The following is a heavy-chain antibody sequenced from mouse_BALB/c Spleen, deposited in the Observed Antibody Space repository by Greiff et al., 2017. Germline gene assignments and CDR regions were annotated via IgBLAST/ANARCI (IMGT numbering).Heavy chain of an antibody. CDR2: INPSNGGT. J-gene: IGHJ4*01. CDR3: TGGTARGPYARDY. CDR1: GYTFTSYY. D-gene: IGHD3-2*01. V-gene: IGHV1S81*02. Sequence: QVQLQQPGAELVKPGASVKLSCKASGYTFTSYYMYWVKQRPGQGLEWIGGINPSNGGTNFNEKFKSKATLTVDKSSSTAYMQLSSLTSEDSAVYYCTGGTARGPYARDYWGQGTSVTVSS.